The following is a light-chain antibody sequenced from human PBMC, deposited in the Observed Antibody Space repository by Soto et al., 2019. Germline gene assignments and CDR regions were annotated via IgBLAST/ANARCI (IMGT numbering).Light chain of an antibody. CDR3: SSYTSSSTV. V-gene: IGLV2-14*01. CDR2: EVS. J-gene: IGLJ3*02. Sequence: QSARTQPASVSGSPGQSITISCTGTSSDVGGYKYVSWYQQHPGKAPKLMIYEVSNRPSGVSNRFSGSKSGNTASLTISGLQAEDEADYYCSSYTSSSTVFGGGTKLTVL. CDR1: SSDVGGYKY.